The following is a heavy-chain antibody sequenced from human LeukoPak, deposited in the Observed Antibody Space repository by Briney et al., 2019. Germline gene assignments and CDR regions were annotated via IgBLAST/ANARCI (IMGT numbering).Heavy chain of an antibody. D-gene: IGHD1-26*01. V-gene: IGHV4-59*08. CDR1: GGSISSYY. J-gene: IGHJ4*02. CDR2: IYYSGST. CDR3: ARLGTDETELGFDY. Sequence: KLFETLSLTCTVSGGSISSYYWSWIRQPPGKGLEWIGYIYYSGSTNYNPSLKSRVTISVDTSKNQFSLKLSSVTAADTAVYYCARLGTDETELGFDYWGQGTLVTVSS.